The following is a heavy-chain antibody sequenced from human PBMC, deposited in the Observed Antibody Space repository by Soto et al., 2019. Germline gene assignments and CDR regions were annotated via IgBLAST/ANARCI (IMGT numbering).Heavy chain of an antibody. Sequence: XVSLRLSCAASGFTFTSNTLSGVRQAPGKGLEWVSRISGNAGTTSSADSVKGRFTITRDSSKNTVNLQMNSLRAEDTAAYYCVRDFLPVQVETATNWFDPWGQGTLVTVSS. CDR3: VRDFLPVQVETATNWFDP. J-gene: IGHJ5*02. CDR2: ISGNAGTT. CDR1: GFTFTSNT. V-gene: IGHV3-23*01. D-gene: IGHD2-15*01.